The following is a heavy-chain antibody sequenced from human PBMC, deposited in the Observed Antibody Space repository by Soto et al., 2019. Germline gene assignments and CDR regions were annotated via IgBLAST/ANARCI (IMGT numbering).Heavy chain of an antibody. CDR2: ISDDGSNK. J-gene: IGHJ4*02. Sequence: QVQLVESGGGVVQPGRSLRLSCAVSGFTFTNYAMHWVRQAPGKGLEWVAVISDDGSNKKYADSVKGRFTISRDNSKNTMYMQMNSLRAEDTALYYCARDYFAISWSYFDYWGQGTLVTVSS. CDR1: GFTFTNYA. CDR3: ARDYFAISWSYFDY. D-gene: IGHD6-13*01. V-gene: IGHV3-30-3*01.